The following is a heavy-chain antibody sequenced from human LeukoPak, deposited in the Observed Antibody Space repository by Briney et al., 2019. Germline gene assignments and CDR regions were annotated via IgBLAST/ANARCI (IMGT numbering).Heavy chain of an antibody. D-gene: IGHD2-2*01. J-gene: IGHJ4*02. CDR3: AKDSKVVVPAATREGPYFDY. CDR2: IRYDGSNK. Sequence: QSGGSLRLSCAASGFTFSSYGMHWVRQAPGKGLEWVAFIRYDGSNKYYADSVKGRFTISRDNSKNTLYLQMNSLRAGDTAVYYCAKDSKVVVPAATREGPYFDYWGQGTLVTVSS. V-gene: IGHV3-30*02. CDR1: GFTFSSYG.